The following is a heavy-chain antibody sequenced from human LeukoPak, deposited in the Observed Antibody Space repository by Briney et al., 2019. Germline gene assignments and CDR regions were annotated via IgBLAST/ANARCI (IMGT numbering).Heavy chain of an antibody. CDR1: GFTFSSYW. J-gene: IGHJ4*02. CDR3: ARSSIAGCWLLDY. D-gene: IGHD6-6*01. V-gene: IGHV3-7*01. Sequence: PGGSLRLSCAASGFTFSSYWMSWVRQAPGKGLEWVANIKQDGSEKYYVDSVKGRFTISRDNAKNSLYLQMNSLRAEDTAVYYCARSSIAGCWLLDYWGQGTLVTVSS. CDR2: IKQDGSEK.